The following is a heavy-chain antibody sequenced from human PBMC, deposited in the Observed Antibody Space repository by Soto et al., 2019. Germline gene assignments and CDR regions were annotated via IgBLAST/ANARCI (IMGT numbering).Heavy chain of an antibody. D-gene: IGHD1-26*01. J-gene: IGHJ4*02. V-gene: IGHV1-69*02. CDR2: IIPILGIA. CDR1: GGTFSSYT. CDR3: ASPFIVDGYDLGFDY. Sequence: QVQLVQSGAEVKKPGSSVKVSCKASGGTFSSYTISWVRQAPGQGLEWMGRIIPILGIANYAQKFQGRVTITADKSTSTAYMELSSLRSEDTAVYYCASPFIVDGYDLGFDYWGQGTLVTVSS.